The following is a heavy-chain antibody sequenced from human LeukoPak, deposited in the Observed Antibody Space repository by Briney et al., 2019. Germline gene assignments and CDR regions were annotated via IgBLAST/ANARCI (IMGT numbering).Heavy chain of an antibody. V-gene: IGHV3-23*01. CDR3: AKDRSRRMGFGELLSDY. J-gene: IGHJ4*02. D-gene: IGHD3-10*01. Sequence: HLGGSLRLSCAASGFTFSSYAMSWVRQAPGKGLEWVSAISGSGGSTYYADSVKGRFTISRDNSKNTLYLQMNSLRAEDTAVYYCAKDRSRRMGFGELLSDYWGQGTLVTVSS. CDR1: GFTFSSYA. CDR2: ISGSGGST.